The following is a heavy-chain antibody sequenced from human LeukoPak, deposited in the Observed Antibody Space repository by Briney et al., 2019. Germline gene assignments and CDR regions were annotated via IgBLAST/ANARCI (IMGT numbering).Heavy chain of an antibody. CDR2: ISSSSSYI. J-gene: IGHJ3*02. CDR3: ARGRWGDITIFGVVHAFDI. D-gene: IGHD3-3*01. Sequence: PGGSLRLSCAASGFTFSSYSMNWVRQAPGKGLEWVSSISSSSSYIYYADSVKGRFTISRDNAKNSLYLQMNSLRAEDTAVYYCARGRWGDITIFGVVHAFDIWGQGTMVTVSS. V-gene: IGHV3-21*01. CDR1: GFTFSSYS.